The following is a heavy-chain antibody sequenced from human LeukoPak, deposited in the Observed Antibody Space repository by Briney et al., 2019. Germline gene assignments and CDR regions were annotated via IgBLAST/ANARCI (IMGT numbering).Heavy chain of an antibody. CDR1: GGSISSYY. CDR3: ARLRIKPSSSWYYFDY. CDR2: IYYSGST. Sequence: PSQTLSLTCTVSGGSISSYYWSWIRQPPGKGLEWIGYIYYSGSTNYNPSLKSRVTISVDTSKNQFSLKLSSVTAADTAVYYCARLRIKPSSSWYYFDYWGQGTLVTVSS. D-gene: IGHD6-13*01. J-gene: IGHJ4*02. V-gene: IGHV4-59*08.